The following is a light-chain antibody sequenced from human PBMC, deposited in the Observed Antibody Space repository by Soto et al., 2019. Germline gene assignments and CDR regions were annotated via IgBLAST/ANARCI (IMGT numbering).Light chain of an antibody. CDR1: QGIGND. J-gene: IGKJ1*01. Sequence: ILMTQSPSTLSASVGDRVTITCRASQGIGNDLGWYQQKPGKAPKLLIYAASSLQSGVPSRFSGSGSGTDFTLTISSLYPEDFATYYCLQDYNYPWTFGQGTKVDIK. CDR3: LQDYNYPWT. CDR2: AAS. V-gene: IGKV1-6*01.